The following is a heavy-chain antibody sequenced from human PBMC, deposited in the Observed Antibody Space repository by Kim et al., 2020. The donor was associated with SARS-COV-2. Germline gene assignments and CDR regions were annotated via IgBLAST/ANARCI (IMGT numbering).Heavy chain of an antibody. CDR2: ISSDGNNK. Sequence: GGSLRLSCVASGFRFSSYDMHWVRQAPGKGLEWVAVISSDGNNKNYADSVKDRFSISRDNSKNSLYLQMNSLRAEDTAMYYCAITYYYDSSGYYWAQGSFDVWGQGTLVTVSS. CDR1: GFRFSSYD. CDR3: AITYYYDSSGYYWAQGSFDV. D-gene: IGHD3-22*01. V-gene: IGHV3-30*03. J-gene: IGHJ4*02.